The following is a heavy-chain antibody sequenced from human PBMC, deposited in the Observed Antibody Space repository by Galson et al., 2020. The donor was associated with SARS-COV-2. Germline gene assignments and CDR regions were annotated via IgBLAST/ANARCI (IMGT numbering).Heavy chain of an antibody. Sequence: GGSLRLSCAASGFTFSSYSMNWVRQAPGKGLEWVSYISSSSSTIYYADSVKGRFTISRDNAKNSLYLQMNSLRAEDTAVYYCARDREWELPYFDYWGQGTLVTVSS. CDR2: ISSSSSTI. CDR1: GFTFSSYS. D-gene: IGHD1-26*01. J-gene: IGHJ4*02. V-gene: IGHV3-48*04. CDR3: ARDREWELPYFDY.